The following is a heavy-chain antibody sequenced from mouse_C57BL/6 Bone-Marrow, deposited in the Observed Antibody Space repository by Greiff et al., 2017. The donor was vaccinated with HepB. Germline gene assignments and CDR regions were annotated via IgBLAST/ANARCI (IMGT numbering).Heavy chain of an antibody. CDR1: GYTFTSYW. CDR3: ARKGDYYAMDY. J-gene: IGHJ4*01. Sequence: QVQLQQPGAELVKPGASVKLSCKASGYTFTSYWMHWVKQRPGQGLEWIGMIHPNSGSTNYNEKFKSKATLTVDKSSSTAYMQLSSLTSEDSAVYYCARKGDYYAMDYWGQGTSVTVSS. CDR2: IHPNSGST. V-gene: IGHV1-64*01.